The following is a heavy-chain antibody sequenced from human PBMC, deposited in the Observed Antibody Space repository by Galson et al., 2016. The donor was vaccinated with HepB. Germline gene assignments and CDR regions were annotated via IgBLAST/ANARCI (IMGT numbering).Heavy chain of an antibody. D-gene: IGHD6-13*01. V-gene: IGHV1-3*01. Sequence: SVKVCCKASGYTFASFTMHWVRQAPGQSLEWMGWINAGNGNTKYSQKFQARGTMTRDTSANTVYMELTSLRSEDTAVYYCARVFQQLGAALGYWGQGTLVTVSS. CDR2: INAGNGNT. CDR3: ARVFQQLGAALGY. CDR1: GYTFASFT. J-gene: IGHJ4*02.